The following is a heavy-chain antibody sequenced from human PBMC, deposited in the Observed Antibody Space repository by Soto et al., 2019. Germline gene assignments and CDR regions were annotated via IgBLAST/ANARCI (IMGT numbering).Heavy chain of an antibody. CDR1: GFTFSSYA. CDR2: ISGSGGST. J-gene: IGHJ6*02. D-gene: IGHD1-26*01. CDR3: AKKIVGATLRYYYYGMDV. V-gene: IGHV3-23*01. Sequence: GGSLRLSCAASGFTFSSYATSWVRQAPGKGLEWVSAISGSGGSTYYADSVKGRFTISRDNSKNTLYLQMNSLRAEDTAVYYCAKKIVGATLRYYYYGMDVWGQGTTVTVSS.